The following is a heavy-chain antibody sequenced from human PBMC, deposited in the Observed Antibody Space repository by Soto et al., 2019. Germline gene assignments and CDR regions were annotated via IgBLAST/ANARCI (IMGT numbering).Heavy chain of an antibody. J-gene: IGHJ4*02. Sequence: VGSLRPSCAASGFTFSRYSMYWVRQAPGEGLEWISVISNDGSKTYYADSVKGRFTVSRDNSKNTLYLQMNSLRAEDTTVYYCAREIDWIPDYWGQGTLVTVSS. CDR1: GFTFSRYS. CDR3: AREIDWIPDY. V-gene: IGHV3-30-3*01. CDR2: ISNDGSKT. D-gene: IGHD5-18*01.